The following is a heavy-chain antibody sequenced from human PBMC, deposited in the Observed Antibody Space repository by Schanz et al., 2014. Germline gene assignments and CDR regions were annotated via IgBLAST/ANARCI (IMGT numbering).Heavy chain of an antibody. CDR3: ARGDPVAGLDY. CDR1: GFTFNNYW. J-gene: IGHJ4*02. V-gene: IGHV3-7*03. Sequence: EVQLVESGGALVQPGGSLRLSCAASGFTFNNYWMAWVRQAPGKGLEWVANIKQDGSDKYYLDSVKGRFTISKDNAKSSLYLQMNSLRGEDTGMYYCARGDPVAGLDYWGRGTLVTVSS. CDR2: IKQDGSDK.